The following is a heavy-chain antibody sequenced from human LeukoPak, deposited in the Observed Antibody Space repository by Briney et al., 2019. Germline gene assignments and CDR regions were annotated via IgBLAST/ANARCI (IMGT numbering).Heavy chain of an antibody. J-gene: IGHJ4*02. CDR1: GFTFGSYC. Sequence: GGSLRLSCAASGFTFGSYCMTWVRQAPGKGLEWVANIKQDGSERYYVDSMKGRITISRDNAKKSLYLEVNSLSAEDTAVYYCVRDGGYSGYEYWGQGTLVTVSS. V-gene: IGHV3-7*04. CDR2: IKQDGSER. CDR3: VRDGGYSGYEY. D-gene: IGHD5-12*01.